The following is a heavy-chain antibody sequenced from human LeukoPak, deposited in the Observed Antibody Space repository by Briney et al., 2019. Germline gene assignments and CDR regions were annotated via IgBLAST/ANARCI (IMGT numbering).Heavy chain of an antibody. CDR1: VFTFTTYM. Sequence: PGGSLRLSCAASVFTFTTYMMNWVRQTPGKGLEWVSYISSDGGAIYYADSVKGRFTISRDNAQTSLYLQMNNLRAEVTAVYYCVRELAYWGQGALVTVSS. CDR3: VRELAY. V-gene: IGHV3-48*01. J-gene: IGHJ4*02. CDR2: ISSDGGAI.